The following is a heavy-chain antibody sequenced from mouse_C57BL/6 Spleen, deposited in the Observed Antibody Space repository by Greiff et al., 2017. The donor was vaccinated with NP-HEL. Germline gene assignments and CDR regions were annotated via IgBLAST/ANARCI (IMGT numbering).Heavy chain of an antibody. CDR3: ARDYGSREGYFDV. D-gene: IGHD1-1*01. J-gene: IGHJ1*03. CDR2: ISSGSSTI. V-gene: IGHV5-17*01. CDR1: GFTFSDYG. Sequence: EVQLVESGGGLVKPGGSLKLSCAASGFTFSDYGMHWVRQAPEKGLEWVAYISSGSSTIYYADTVKGRFTISRDNAKNTLFLQMTSLRSEDTAMYYCARDYGSREGYFDVWGTGTTVTVSS.